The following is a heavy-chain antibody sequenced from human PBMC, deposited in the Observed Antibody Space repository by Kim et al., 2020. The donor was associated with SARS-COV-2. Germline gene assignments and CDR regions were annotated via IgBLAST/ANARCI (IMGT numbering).Heavy chain of an antibody. CDR1: GFTFSSYD. CDR2: IGTAGDT. Sequence: GGSLRLSCAASGFTFSSYDMHWVRQATGKGLEWVSAIGTAGDTYYPGSVKGRFTISRENAKNSSYLQMNSLRAGDTAVYYCARAYYDILTGSNDLTLDYWGQGTLVTVSS. V-gene: IGHV3-13*01. CDR3: ARAYYDILTGSNDLTLDY. J-gene: IGHJ4*02. D-gene: IGHD3-9*01.